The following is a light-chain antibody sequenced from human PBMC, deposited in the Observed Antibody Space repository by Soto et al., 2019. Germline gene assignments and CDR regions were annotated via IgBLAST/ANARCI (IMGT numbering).Light chain of an antibody. CDR2: EVT. V-gene: IGLV2-14*01. CDR1: NSDIGTYNY. J-gene: IGLJ2*01. Sequence: QSALTQPASVSGSPGQSSTISCTGSNSDIGTYNYVSWYQQHPGKAPKLIIYEVTNRPSEVSDRFSGSKSGNTASLTISGLQSEDEAFYHCSSYSSTTTYILFGGGTQLTVL. CDR3: SSYSSTTTYIL.